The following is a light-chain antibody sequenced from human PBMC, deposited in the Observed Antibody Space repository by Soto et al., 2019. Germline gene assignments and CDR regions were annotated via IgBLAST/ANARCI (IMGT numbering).Light chain of an antibody. CDR2: KAS. V-gene: IGKV1-5*03. CDR1: QSITGW. Sequence: DIQMTQSPSTLSASVGDRVTITCRASQSITGWLAWFQQKPGKAPKLLISKASSLQSGVPSRFSGSGSGTDFTLTISRLEPEDFAVYFCHQFGSSPQTFGHGTKVDIK. J-gene: IGKJ1*01. CDR3: HQFGSSPQT.